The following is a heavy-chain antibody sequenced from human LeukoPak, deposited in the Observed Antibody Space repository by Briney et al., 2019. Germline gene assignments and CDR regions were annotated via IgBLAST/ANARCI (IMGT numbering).Heavy chain of an antibody. J-gene: IGHJ3*02. CDR3: ARDTMVNYGLDI. V-gene: IGHV4-59*01. Sequence: SETLSLTCTVSGASISSSYWSWIRQPPGKGLEWIGYIYYSGNTNHNPSLKSRVTMSVNTSKNQFSLKLSSVTAADTAVYYCARDTMVNYGLDIWGQGTMDTVSS. D-gene: IGHD3-10*01. CDR1: GASISSSY. CDR2: IYYSGNT.